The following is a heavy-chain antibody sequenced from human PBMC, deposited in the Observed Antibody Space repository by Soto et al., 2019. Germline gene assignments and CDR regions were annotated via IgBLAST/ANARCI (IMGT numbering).Heavy chain of an antibody. CDR3: ARSGRAAAPDY. V-gene: IGHV1-18*01. CDR2: ISAYNGNT. J-gene: IGHJ4*02. D-gene: IGHD6-13*01. CDR1: GYTFTSYG. Sequence: ASVKVSCKASGYTFTSYGITWVRQAPGQGLEWMGWISAYNGNTNYAQKFQGWVTMTRDTSISTAYMELSRLRSDDAAVYYCARSGRAAAPDYWGQGTLVTVSS.